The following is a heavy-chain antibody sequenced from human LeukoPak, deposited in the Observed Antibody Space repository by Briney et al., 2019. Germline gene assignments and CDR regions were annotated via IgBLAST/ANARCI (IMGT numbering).Heavy chain of an antibody. V-gene: IGHV3-49*03. CDR1: GFTFGDDT. CDR2: IRSKVHGGAA. J-gene: IGHJ4*02. CDR3: SREPKGRWLQFDY. D-gene: IGHD5-24*01. Sequence: GGSLRLSCTPSGFTFGDDTMSWFRQAPGKGLEWVGFIRSKVHGGAAEYAASVKGRFTLSRDDSKSIAYLQMNSLKIEDTAVYYCSREPKGRWLQFDYWGQGTLVTVSS.